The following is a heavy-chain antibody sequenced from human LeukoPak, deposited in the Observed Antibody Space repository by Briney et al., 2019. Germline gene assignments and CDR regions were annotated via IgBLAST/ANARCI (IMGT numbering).Heavy chain of an antibody. CDR3: SSRVDYDILTGHFLGDAFDI. CDR1: GGSISSYY. Sequence: SGTLSLTCAVSGGSISSYYWSWIRQPPGKGLEWIGYIYYSGSTNYNPSLKSRVTISVDTSKNQFSLKLSSVTAAATAVYYCSSRVDYDILTGHFLGDAFDIWGQGTMVTVSS. D-gene: IGHD3-9*01. J-gene: IGHJ3*02. CDR2: IYYSGST. V-gene: IGHV4-59*08.